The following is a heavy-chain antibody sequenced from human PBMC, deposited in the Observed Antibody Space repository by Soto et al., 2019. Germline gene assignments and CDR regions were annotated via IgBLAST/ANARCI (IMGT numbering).Heavy chain of an antibody. J-gene: IGHJ1*01. V-gene: IGHV3-23*01. D-gene: IGHD4-17*01. CDR2: TTGSGANK. Sequence: EVNLLESGGGVVQPGESLRISCVGSGFTFKNYAMTWVRQAPGKGLESVSGTTGSGANKHYADSVRGRFTISRDNSKKTLYLEMKSLRVEDTAVYYCAKDGDFGEDGPAEYFEHWGQGTLVTVSS. CDR3: AKDGDFGEDGPAEYFEH. CDR1: GFTFKNYA.